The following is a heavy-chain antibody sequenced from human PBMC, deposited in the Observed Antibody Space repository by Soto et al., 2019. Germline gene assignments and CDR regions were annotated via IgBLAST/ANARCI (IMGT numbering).Heavy chain of an antibody. CDR1: GGSISTGGYY. V-gene: IGHV4-31*03. Sequence: SETLSLTCTVSGGSISTGGYYWSWIRQYPGKGLEWLGYIDDSGYTFYNPSLQSRPTLSMDTSKNQFSLKMSSATAADTAVYFCARKQAGFFYGIDYWGQGTLVTVSS. J-gene: IGHJ4*02. CDR2: IDDSGYT. D-gene: IGHD3-3*01. CDR3: ARKQAGFFYGIDY.